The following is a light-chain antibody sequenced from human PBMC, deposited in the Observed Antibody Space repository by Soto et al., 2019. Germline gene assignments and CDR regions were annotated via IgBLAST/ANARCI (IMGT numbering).Light chain of an antibody. V-gene: IGLV3-21*04. CDR3: QVWDSSSDHYV. Sequence: SYELTQPPSVSVAPGKTARSTCGGNNIGSKSVHWYQQKPGQAPALVIYYDSDRPSGIPERFSGSNSGNTATLTTSRVEAGDEADYYCQVWDSSSDHYVFGTGTKVTVL. CDR1: NIGSKS. CDR2: YDS. J-gene: IGLJ1*01.